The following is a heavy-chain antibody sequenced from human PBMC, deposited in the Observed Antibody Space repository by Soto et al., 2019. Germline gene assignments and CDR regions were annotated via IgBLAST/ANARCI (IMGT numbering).Heavy chain of an antibody. CDR3: VKEGHYYFDY. CDR1: GFTFSAYE. CDR2: ISKRGGTT. V-gene: IGHV3-48*03. J-gene: IGHJ4*02. Sequence: GGSLRLSCAASGFTFSAYEMHWVRQAPGQGLEWVSYISKRGGTTYYADSVKGRFTISTDDAKNSVYLQMSSLRREDMAVYKCVKEGHYYFDYWGQGALVTVSS.